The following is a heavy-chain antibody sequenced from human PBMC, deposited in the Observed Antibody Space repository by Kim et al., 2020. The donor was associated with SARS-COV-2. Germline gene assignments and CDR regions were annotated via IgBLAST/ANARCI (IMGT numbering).Heavy chain of an antibody. CDR3: ARSSSPYYYGMDF. D-gene: IGHD2-2*01. V-gene: IGHV3-53*01. CDR2: IYSGGST. Sequence: GGSLRLSCAASGFTVSSNHMSWVRQSPGQGLEWVSVIYSGGSTYYTDSVKGRLTISRDNSKNTLYLQMNSLRAEDTAVYYCARSSSPYYYGMDFWGQGTTVTVSS. CDR1: GFTVSSNH. J-gene: IGHJ6*02.